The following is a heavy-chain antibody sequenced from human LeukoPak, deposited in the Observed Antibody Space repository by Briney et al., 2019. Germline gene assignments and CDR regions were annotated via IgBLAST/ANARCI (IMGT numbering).Heavy chain of an antibody. D-gene: IGHD6-19*01. Sequence: GGSLRLSCAASGVTFSSYNMNWVRQAPGKGVERVSSIRSSRREMKYADSVKGRFTISRDNAKNSLYLPMNSLRVEDTAVYYSARDGQWLGYWGQGTLVTVSS. V-gene: IGHV3-21*01. CDR1: GVTFSSYN. CDR3: ARDGQWLGY. J-gene: IGHJ4*02. CDR2: IRSSRREM.